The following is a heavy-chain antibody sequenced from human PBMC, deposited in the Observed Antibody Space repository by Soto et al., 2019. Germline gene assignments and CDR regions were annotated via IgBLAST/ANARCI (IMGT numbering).Heavy chain of an antibody. CDR1: GFTFSSYS. D-gene: IGHD3-3*01. V-gene: IGHV3-21*01. CDR3: ARVRRFAYYDFWSGYRPGYYYYGMDV. J-gene: IGHJ6*02. CDR2: ISSSSSCI. Sequence: GGSLRLSCAASGFTFSSYSMNWVRQAPGKGLEWVSSISSSSSCIYYADSVKGRFTISRDNAKNSLYLQMNSLRAEDTVVYYCARVRRFAYYDFWSGYRPGYYYYGMDVWGQGTTVTVSS.